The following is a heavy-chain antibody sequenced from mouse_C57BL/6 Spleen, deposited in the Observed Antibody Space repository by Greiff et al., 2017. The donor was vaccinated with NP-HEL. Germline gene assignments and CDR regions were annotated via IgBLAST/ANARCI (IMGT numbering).Heavy chain of an antibody. Sequence: EVQRVESGGDLVKPGGSLKLSCAASGFTFSSYGMSWVRQTPDKRLEWVATISSGGSYTYYPASVKGRFTISRDNAKNTLYLQMSSLKSEDTAMYYCARDYDGFAYWGQGTLVTVSA. V-gene: IGHV5-6*01. CDR2: ISSGGSYT. CDR1: GFTFSSYG. CDR3: ARDYDGFAY. D-gene: IGHD2-4*01. J-gene: IGHJ3*01.